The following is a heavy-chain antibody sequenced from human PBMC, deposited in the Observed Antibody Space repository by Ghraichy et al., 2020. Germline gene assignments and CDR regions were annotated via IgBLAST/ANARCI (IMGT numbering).Heavy chain of an antibody. CDR1: GFTFSDHY. J-gene: IGHJ4*02. V-gene: IGHV3-72*01. CDR2: TRNKANSYTT. D-gene: IGHD3-10*01. Sequence: GGSLRLSCAASGFTFSDHYMDWVRQAPGKGLEWVGRTRNKANSYTTEYAASVKGRFTISRDDSKNSLYLQMNSLKTEDTAVYYCARDVSGCFDYWGQGTLVTVSS. CDR3: ARDVSGCFDY.